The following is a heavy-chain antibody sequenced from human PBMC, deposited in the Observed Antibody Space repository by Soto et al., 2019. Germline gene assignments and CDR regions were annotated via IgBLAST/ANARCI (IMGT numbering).Heavy chain of an antibody. CDR2: INWNSANI. J-gene: IGHJ6*03. V-gene: IGHV3-9*01. Sequence: EVQVVESGGGLVPPGRSLRLSCAASGFTFDDYAMHWVRQAPGKGLEWVSGINWNSANIGYAESVKGRFTIARDNAKNSLYLQMNSLRAEDTALYYCAKGGSYSVYYYMDLWGEGATVTVSS. CDR1: GFTFDDYA. CDR3: AKGGSYSVYYYMDL. D-gene: IGHD3-10*01.